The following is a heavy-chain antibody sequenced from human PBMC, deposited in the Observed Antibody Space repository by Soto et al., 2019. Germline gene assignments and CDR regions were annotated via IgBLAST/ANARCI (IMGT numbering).Heavy chain of an antibody. CDR1: GYTFTSYY. CDR3: ARGGMIVDTGIGYYYYQAMDV. D-gene: IGHD5-18*01. J-gene: IGHJ6*02. V-gene: IGHV1-46*01. Sequence: ASVKVSCKASGYTFTSYYIHWVRQAPGQGLEWMGIFNPTGDTASYAQKLQGRVTMTRDTSTGTAYMELGSLRSEDTAVYYCARGGMIVDTGIGYYYYQAMDVCGQGTTVTVSS. CDR2: FNPTGDTA.